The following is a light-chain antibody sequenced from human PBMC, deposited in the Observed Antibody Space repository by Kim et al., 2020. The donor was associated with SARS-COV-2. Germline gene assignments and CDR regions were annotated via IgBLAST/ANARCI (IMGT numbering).Light chain of an antibody. CDR3: SSYAGSSSLL. V-gene: IGLV2-11*01. CDR2: AVS. CDR1: SSDVGGYNY. Sequence: GQSVTLSGTGTSSDVGGYNYVSWYQLRPDKAPKLMIYAVSERPSGVPDRFSGSKSGNTAFLTISGLQAEDEGDYYCSSYAGSSSLLFGGGTKVTVL. J-gene: IGLJ3*02.